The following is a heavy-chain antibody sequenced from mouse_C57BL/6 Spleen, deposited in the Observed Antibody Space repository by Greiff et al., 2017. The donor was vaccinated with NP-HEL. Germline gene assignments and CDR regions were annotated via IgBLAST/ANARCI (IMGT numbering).Heavy chain of an antibody. CDR2: ISSGGSYT. CDR1: GFTFSSYG. V-gene: IGHV5-6*02. J-gene: IGHJ4*01. CDR3: ARRAYYSNYAMDY. D-gene: IGHD2-5*01. Sequence: EVMLVESGGDLVKPGGSLKLSCAASGFTFSSYGMSWVRQTPDKRLEWVATISSGGSYTYYPDSVKGRFTISRDNAKNTLYLQMSSLKSEDTAMYYCARRAYYSNYAMDYWGQGTSVTVSS.